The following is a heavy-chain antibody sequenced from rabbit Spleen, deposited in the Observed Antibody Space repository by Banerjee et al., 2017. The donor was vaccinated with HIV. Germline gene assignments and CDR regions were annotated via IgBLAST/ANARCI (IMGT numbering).Heavy chain of an antibody. D-gene: IGHD7-1*01. CDR2: INTYTARP. V-gene: IGHV1S45*01. CDR1: GFSFSDRDV. J-gene: IGHJ6*01. CDR3: ARDRGYTATGAPTDGRYGMDL. Sequence: EQLGESGGGLVKPEGSLTLTCKASGFSFSDRDVMCWVRQVPGKGRQWIACINTYTARPVYATWAKGRFTISRTSSTTVTLQMTSLTVADTAAYFCARDRGYTATGAPTDGRYGMDLWGQGTLVTVS.